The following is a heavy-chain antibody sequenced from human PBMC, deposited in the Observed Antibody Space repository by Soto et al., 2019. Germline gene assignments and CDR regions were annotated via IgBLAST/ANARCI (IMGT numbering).Heavy chain of an antibody. J-gene: IGHJ4*02. CDR3: AKGNYRGYDLAYFEY. Sequence: EVQLLESGGGLVQPGGSLRLSCAASGFSFDDYAMTWVRQAAGKGLEWVSAISGRGDNTYYADSVKGRFTISRDNSKNALYLQLNSLRAEDTAVYYCAKGNYRGYDLAYFEYRGQGTLVTVST. CDR2: ISGRGDNT. D-gene: IGHD5-12*01. CDR1: GFSFDDYA. V-gene: IGHV3-23*01.